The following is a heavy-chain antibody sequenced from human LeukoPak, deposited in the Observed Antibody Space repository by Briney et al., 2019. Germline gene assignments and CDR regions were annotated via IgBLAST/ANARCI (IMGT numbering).Heavy chain of an antibody. CDR1: GYTFTGYG. J-gene: IGHJ4*02. D-gene: IGHD1-26*01. V-gene: IGHV1-18*01. CDR3: ARQSTGSYYSPIDY. CDR2: VSTYNGNT. Sequence: GASVKVSCKASGYTFTGYGISWVRQAPGQGLEWMGWVSTYNGNTKYAQNLQGRVTTTTDTSTSTAYMELRSLGSDDTAMYYCARQSTGSYYSPIDYWGQGTLVTVSS.